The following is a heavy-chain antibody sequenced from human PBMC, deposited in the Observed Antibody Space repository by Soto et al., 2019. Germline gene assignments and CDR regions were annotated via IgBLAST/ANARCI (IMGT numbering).Heavy chain of an antibody. J-gene: IGHJ4*02. CDR2: ISYDGSNK. V-gene: IGHV3-30*18. CDR3: AKPSAGYSSSWYWDGTFDY. CDR1: GFTFSSYG. Sequence: QVQLVESGGGVVQPGRSLRLSCAASGFTFSSYGMHWVRQAPGKGLEWVAVISYDGSNKYYADSVKGRFTISRDNSKNTLYLQMNSLRAEYTAVYYCAKPSAGYSSSWYWDGTFDYWGQGTLVTVSS. D-gene: IGHD6-13*01.